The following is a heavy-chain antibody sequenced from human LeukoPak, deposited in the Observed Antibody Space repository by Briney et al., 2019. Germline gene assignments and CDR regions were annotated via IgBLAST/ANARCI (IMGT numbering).Heavy chain of an antibody. Sequence: ASVKVSCKASGGTFSSYATSWVRQAPGQGLEWMGGIIPIFGTANYAQKFQGRVTITTDESTSTAYMELSSLRSEDTAVYYCASGGIAARKPSYYYYYYMDVWGKGTTVTVSS. D-gene: IGHD6-6*01. CDR1: GGTFSSYA. J-gene: IGHJ6*03. CDR2: IIPIFGTA. V-gene: IGHV1-69*05. CDR3: ASGGIAARKPSYYYYYYMDV.